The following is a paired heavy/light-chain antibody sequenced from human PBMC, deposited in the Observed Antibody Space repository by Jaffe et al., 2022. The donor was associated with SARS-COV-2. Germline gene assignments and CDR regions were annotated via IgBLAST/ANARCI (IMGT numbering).Heavy chain of an antibody. CDR1: GFTFSSYW. Sequence: EVQLVESGGGLVQPGGSLRLSCAASGFTFSSYWMHWVRQAPGKGLVWVARINSDGSSTSYADSVKGRFTISRDNAKNTLYVQMNSLRAEDTAVYYCARDLYSHDNSGHAGHWGQGTLVTVSS. V-gene: IGHV3-74*01. J-gene: IGHJ4*02. D-gene: IGHD3-22*01. CDR3: ARDLYSHDNSGHAGH. CDR2: INSDGSST.
Light chain of an antibody. Sequence: DIQMTQSPSSLSASVGDRVTITCRASQGIANYLTWYQQKPAKAPKLLIYAASSLQSGVPSRFSGSGSGTDFTLTISGLQPEDFATYYCQQSFSIPLTFGGGTKVEIK. CDR3: QQSFSIPLT. CDR1: QGIANY. V-gene: IGKV1-39*01. CDR2: AAS. J-gene: IGKJ4*01.